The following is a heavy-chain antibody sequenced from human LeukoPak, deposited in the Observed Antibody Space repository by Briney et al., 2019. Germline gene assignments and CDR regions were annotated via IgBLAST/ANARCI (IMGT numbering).Heavy chain of an antibody. D-gene: IGHD5-18*01. J-gene: IGHJ6*02. Sequence: SQTLSLTCTVSGGSISSGGYYWSWIRQHPGKGLEWIGYIYYSGSTYYNPSLKSRVTMSVDTSKNQFSLKLSSVTAADTAVYYCARDRGYSYGITYGMDVWGQGTTVTVSS. CDR2: IYYSGST. V-gene: IGHV4-31*03. CDR1: GGSISSGGYY. CDR3: ARDRGYSYGITYGMDV.